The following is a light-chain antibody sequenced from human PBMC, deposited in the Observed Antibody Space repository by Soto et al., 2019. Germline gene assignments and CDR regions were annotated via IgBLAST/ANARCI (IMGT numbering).Light chain of an antibody. J-gene: IGKJ2*01. Sequence: EIVLTQSPGTLSLSPGERATLSCRASQSITSSYFAWYQQKPGQAPTLLIYGASSRATGIPDRFSGSGSGRDFTRTISRLELEDFAVYYCQQYDSSPYTFGQGTKLEIK. CDR1: QSITSSY. V-gene: IGKV3-20*01. CDR2: GAS. CDR3: QQYDSSPYT.